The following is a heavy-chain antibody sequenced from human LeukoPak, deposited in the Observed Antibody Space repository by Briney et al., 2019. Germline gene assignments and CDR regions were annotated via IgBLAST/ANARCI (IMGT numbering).Heavy chain of an antibody. CDR3: ARKGVIAVAAFDY. J-gene: IGHJ4*02. CDR2: IRFDGSNK. CDR1: GFTFSNFG. V-gene: IGHV3-30*02. Sequence: AGGSLRLSCAASGFTFSNFGMHWVRQAPGKGLEWVAFIRFDGSNKYYADSVKGRFTISRDNSKNTLYLQMNSLRAEDTAVYYCARKGVIAVAAFDYWGLGTLVTVSS. D-gene: IGHD6-19*01.